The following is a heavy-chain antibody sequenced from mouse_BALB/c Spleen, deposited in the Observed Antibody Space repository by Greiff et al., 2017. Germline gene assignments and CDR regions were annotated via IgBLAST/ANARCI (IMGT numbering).Heavy chain of an antibody. Sequence: QVQLKQSGAELVKPGASVKLSCKASGYTFTSYYMYWVKQRPGQGLEWIAEINPSNGGTNFNEKFKSKATLTVDKSSSTAYMQLSSLTSEDSAVYYCTRRDRYDRFAYWGQGTLVTVSA. V-gene: IGHV1S81*02. CDR1: GYTFTSYY. J-gene: IGHJ3*01. CDR3: TRRDRYDRFAY. D-gene: IGHD2-14*01. CDR2: INPSNGGT.